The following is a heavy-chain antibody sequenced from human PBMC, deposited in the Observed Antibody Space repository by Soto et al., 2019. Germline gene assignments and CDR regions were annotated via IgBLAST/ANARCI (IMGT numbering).Heavy chain of an antibody. CDR1: GYTFTNYY. J-gene: IGHJ6*02. D-gene: IGHD5-12*01. V-gene: IGHV1-46*01. Sequence: GASVKVSCKASGYTFTNYYVHWVRQAPGQGLEWMGIINPSGGSTTYAQEFQGRVTMTSDTSASTVYMDLNSLRSEDTAVYYCARAVATYHYYYYGMDVWGQGTTVTVSS. CDR2: INPSGGST. CDR3: ARAVATYHYYYYGMDV.